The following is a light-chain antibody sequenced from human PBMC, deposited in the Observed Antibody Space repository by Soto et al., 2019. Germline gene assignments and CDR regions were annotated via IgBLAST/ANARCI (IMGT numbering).Light chain of an antibody. J-gene: IGLJ2*01. V-gene: IGLV1-40*01. CDR1: SSNIGAGYD. CDR3: QSYDSSLSGVV. CDR2: GNS. Sequence: QSVLTQPPSVSGAPGQRVTISCTGSSSNIGAGYDVNWYQQLPGTAPKLLIYGNSNRPSGVPDRFSGSKSGTSASLAITGLQAEDEADYYCQSYDSSLSGVVFGGGTKRTVL.